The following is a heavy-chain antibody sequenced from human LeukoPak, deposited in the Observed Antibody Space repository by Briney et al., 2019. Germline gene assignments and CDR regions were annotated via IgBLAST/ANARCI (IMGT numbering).Heavy chain of an antibody. J-gene: IGHJ6*02. CDR3: AKFTLNYCSSTSCYGDYYYYYGMDV. V-gene: IGHV3-30*18. CDR2: ISYDGSNK. D-gene: IGHD2-2*01. Sequence: GGSLRLSCAASGFTFSSYGMHWVRQAPGKGLEWVAVISYDGSNKYYADSVKGRFTISRDNSKNTLYLQMNSLRAEDTAVYYCAKFTLNYCSSTSCYGDYYYYYGMDVWGQGTTVTVSS. CDR1: GFTFSSYG.